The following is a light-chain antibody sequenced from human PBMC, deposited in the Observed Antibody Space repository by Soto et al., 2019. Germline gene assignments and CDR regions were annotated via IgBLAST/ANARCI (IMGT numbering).Light chain of an antibody. CDR1: SSNIGAGYD. V-gene: IGLV1-40*01. CDR3: QSYDSSLSGWV. CDR2: GNS. J-gene: IGLJ3*02. Sequence: QSVLTQPPSVSGAPGQRVTISCTGSSSNIGAGYDVHWYHQLPGTAPKLLIYGNSNRPSGVPDRFSGSKFGTSASLAITGLQAEDEADYYCQSYDSSLSGWVFGGGTKVTVL.